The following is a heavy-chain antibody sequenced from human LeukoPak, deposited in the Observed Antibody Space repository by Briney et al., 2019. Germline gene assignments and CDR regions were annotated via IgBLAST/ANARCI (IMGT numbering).Heavy chain of an antibody. D-gene: IGHD6-13*01. CDR1: GYTFTSYG. Sequence: ASVKVSCKASGYTFTSYGISWVRQAPGQGLEWMGWINPNSGGTNYAQKFQGWVTMTRDTSISTAYMELSRLRSGDTAVYYCARAAAGEFDYWGQGTLVTVSS. V-gene: IGHV1-2*04. CDR3: ARAAAGEFDY. J-gene: IGHJ4*02. CDR2: INPNSGGT.